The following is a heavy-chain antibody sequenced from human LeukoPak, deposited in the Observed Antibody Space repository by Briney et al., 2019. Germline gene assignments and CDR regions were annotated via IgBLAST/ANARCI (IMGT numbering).Heavy chain of an antibody. CDR1: GGSVSSDN. CDR3: ARVRYNSGSYNFDY. V-gene: IGHV3-30*14. D-gene: IGHD1-26*01. Sequence: LSLTCTVSGGSVSSDNWWSWVHQAPGKGLEWAAVISYDGINKYYTESVKGRFTISRDNSKNTLYLQMNSLRVEDTAVYYCARVRYNSGSYNFDYWGQGTLVTVSS. J-gene: IGHJ4*02. CDR2: ISYDGINK.